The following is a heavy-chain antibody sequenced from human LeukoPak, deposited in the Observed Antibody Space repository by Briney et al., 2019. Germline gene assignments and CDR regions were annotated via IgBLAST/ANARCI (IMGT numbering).Heavy chain of an antibody. Sequence: GGSLRLSCAASGFTFSDYYMSWIRQAPGKGLEWVSSITGSSSSIYYAVSLKGRFTISRDNAKNSLYLQMSSLRAEDTAVYYCARGGLGYCSSTSCYGWFDPWGQGTLVTVSS. CDR2: ITGSSSSI. J-gene: IGHJ5*02. CDR3: ARGGLGYCSSTSCYGWFDP. CDR1: GFTFSDYY. D-gene: IGHD2-2*01. V-gene: IGHV3-11*04.